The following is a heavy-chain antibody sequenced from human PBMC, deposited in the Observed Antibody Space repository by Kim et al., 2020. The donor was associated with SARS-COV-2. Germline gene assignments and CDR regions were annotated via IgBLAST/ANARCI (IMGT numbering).Heavy chain of an antibody. V-gene: IGHV1-8*01. CDR1: GDTLTIYH. D-gene: IGHD7-27*01. CDR2: INPNRGNG. CDR3: VGDIGWGWENWYFDV. Sequence: ASVKVSCKAPGDTLTIYHIKWVRQAAGQGLEWMGWINPNRGNGGDAQKLQGRFTMTRDTSISTVYMELSSLTYEDTAVYYCVGDIGWGWENWYFDVWGRGTLVTVSS. J-gene: IGHJ2*01.